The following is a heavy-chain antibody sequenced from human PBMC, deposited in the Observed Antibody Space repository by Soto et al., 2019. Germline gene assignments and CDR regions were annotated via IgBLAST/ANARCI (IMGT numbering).Heavy chain of an antibody. CDR2: IYYSGST. Sequence: SETLSLTCTVSCGSISSGGYYWGWIRQHPGKGLEWIGYIYYSGSTYYNPSLKSRVTISVDTSKNQFSLKLSSVTAADTAVYYCARVGSSSWFFDYWGQGTLVTVSS. CDR1: CGSISSGGYY. D-gene: IGHD6-13*01. CDR3: ARVGSSSWFFDY. J-gene: IGHJ4*02. V-gene: IGHV4-61*08.